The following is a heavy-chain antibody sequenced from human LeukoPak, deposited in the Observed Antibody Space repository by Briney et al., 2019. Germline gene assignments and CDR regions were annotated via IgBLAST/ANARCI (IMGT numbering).Heavy chain of an antibody. Sequence: PSETLSLTCTVSGGSISSGGYYWSWIRQPPGKGLEWIGYIYNTGSTNYNPSLKSRVTISVDTSKNQFSLKLSSVTAADTAVYYCARGRGYGSGSYYGYWGQGTLVTVSS. J-gene: IGHJ4*02. CDR1: GGSISSGGYY. V-gene: IGHV4-61*08. D-gene: IGHD3-10*01. CDR3: ARGRGYGSGSYYGY. CDR2: IYNTGST.